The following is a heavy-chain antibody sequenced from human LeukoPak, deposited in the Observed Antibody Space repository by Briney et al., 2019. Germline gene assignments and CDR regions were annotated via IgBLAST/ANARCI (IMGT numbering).Heavy chain of an antibody. CDR1: GFTFSSYA. J-gene: IGHJ6*02. D-gene: IGHD3-10*01. CDR2: ISGSGGST. CDR3: AKDRADYGSGSNVDYGMDV. Sequence: GGSLRLSCVASGFTFSSYAMSWVRQAPGKGLEWVSAISGSGGSTYYADSVKGRFTISRDNSKNTLYLQMNSLRAEDTAVYYCAKDRADYGSGSNVDYGMDVWGQGTTVTVSS. V-gene: IGHV3-23*01.